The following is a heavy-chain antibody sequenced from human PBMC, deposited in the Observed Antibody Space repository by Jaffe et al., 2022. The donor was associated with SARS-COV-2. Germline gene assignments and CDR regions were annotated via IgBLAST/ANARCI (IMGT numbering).Heavy chain of an antibody. V-gene: IGHV3-23*01. Sequence: EVQLLESGGGLVQPGGSLRLSCAASGFAFSSYAMSWVRQAPGKGLEWVSALSGSGDATYYADSVKGRFTISRDNSKSTLYLQMNSLRDEDTAVYYCAKDKDNWNYGRYCHHWGQGTLVTVSA. CDR1: GFAFSSYA. D-gene: IGHD1-7*01. J-gene: IGHJ1*01. CDR2: LSGSGDAT. CDR3: AKDKDNWNYGRYCHH.